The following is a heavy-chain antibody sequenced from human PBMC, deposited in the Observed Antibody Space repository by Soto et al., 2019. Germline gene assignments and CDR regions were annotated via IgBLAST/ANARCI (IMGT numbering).Heavy chain of an antibody. CDR2: MWADGSYK. CDR1: GFTFSNYG. J-gene: IGHJ5*02. CDR3: ARDASVARGKWFGP. V-gene: IGHV3-33*01. Sequence: QVQLVESGGGVVQPGRSLRLSCVASGFTFSNYGMHWVRQATGKGLERVTSMWADGSYKYYVDSVNGRFPIPRDNSKNTLYQQMNGLRADDTAVYYCARDASVARGKWFGPWGQGTLVTVSS.